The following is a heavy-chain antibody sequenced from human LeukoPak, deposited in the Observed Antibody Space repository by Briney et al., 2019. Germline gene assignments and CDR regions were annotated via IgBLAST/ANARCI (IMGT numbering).Heavy chain of an antibody. V-gene: IGHV3-21*01. D-gene: IGHD1-26*01. CDR2: ISSSSSYI. CDR1: GFTFSSYS. J-gene: IGHJ4*02. CDR3: AKDSGSYYPSY. Sequence: GGSLRLSCAASGFTFSSYSMNWVRQAPGKGLEWVSSISSSSSYIYYADSVKGRFTISRDNSKNTLYLQMNSLRAEDTAVYYCAKDSGSYYPSYWGQGTLVTVSS.